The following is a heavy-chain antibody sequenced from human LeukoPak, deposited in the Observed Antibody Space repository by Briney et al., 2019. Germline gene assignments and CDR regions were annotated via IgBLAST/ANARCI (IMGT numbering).Heavy chain of an antibody. J-gene: IGHJ4*02. CDR2: ISSSGSTI. CDR3: ARDLMGWDLHYFDY. Sequence: PGGSLRLSCAASGFTFSDYYMSWSREAPAKGLEWVAYISSSGSTIYYAHSVKGRFTIYRDNAKNSLYLQMDSLRAEDTAVYYCARDLMGWDLHYFDYWGQGTLVTVSS. V-gene: IGHV3-11*04. CDR1: GFTFSDYY. D-gene: IGHD1-26*01.